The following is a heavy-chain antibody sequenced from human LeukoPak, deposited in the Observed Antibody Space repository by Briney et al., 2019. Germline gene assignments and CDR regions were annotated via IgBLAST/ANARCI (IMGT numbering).Heavy chain of an antibody. Sequence: PGGSLRLSCAASGFTFSSYAMHWVRQAPGKGLEWVAVISYDGSNKYYADSVKGRFTISRDNAKNSLYLQMNSLRAEDTAVYYCARRYHIDYWGQGTLVAVSS. CDR2: ISYDGSNK. CDR3: ARRYHIDY. V-gene: IGHV3-30-3*01. D-gene: IGHD2-2*01. CDR1: GFTFSSYA. J-gene: IGHJ4*02.